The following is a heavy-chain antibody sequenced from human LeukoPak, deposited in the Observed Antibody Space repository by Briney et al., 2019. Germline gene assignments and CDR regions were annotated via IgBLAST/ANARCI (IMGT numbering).Heavy chain of an antibody. J-gene: IGHJ6*03. V-gene: IGHV5-51*01. D-gene: IGHD2-2*02. CDR2: IYPGDSDT. CDR1: GYSFTSYW. CDR3: ATSTYCSSTSCYKYYYYMDV. Sequence: GDSLKISCKGSGYSFTSYWIGWVRQMPGKGLEWMGIIYPGDSDTRYSPSFQGQVTISADKSISTAYLQWSSLKASDTAMYYCATSTYCSSTSCYKYYYYMDVWGKGTTVTVSS.